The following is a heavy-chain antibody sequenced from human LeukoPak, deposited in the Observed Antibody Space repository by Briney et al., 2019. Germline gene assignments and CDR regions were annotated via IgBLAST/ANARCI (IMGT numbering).Heavy chain of an antibody. V-gene: IGHV3-23*01. Sequence: GGSLRLSCEASGFTFSSYAMNWVRQAPGKGLEWVSTIGGSGVTTYYADSVKGRFTISRDNSKNTLHLQMNSLRVEDTAVYYCAKASWVSNADAVLWGQGTLVTVSS. CDR2: IGGSGVTT. CDR1: GFTFSSYA. D-gene: IGHD1-1*01. CDR3: AKASWVSNADAVL. J-gene: IGHJ4*02.